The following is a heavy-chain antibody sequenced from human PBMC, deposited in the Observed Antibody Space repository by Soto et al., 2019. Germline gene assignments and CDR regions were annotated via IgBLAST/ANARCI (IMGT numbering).Heavy chain of an antibody. CDR1: RFTFSSCA. CDR3: AKSPGTVVTGSGPWDY. D-gene: IGHD2-15*01. Sequence: EEQLLESGGGLVQPGGSLRLSCVASRFTFSSCAMAWVRQAPGKGLEWVSGISGSGGTTYYADSVKGRFTISRDNSKNTLYLQMNSLRAEDTAVYYCAKSPGTVVTGSGPWDYWGQGTLVTVSS. J-gene: IGHJ4*02. CDR2: ISGSGGTT. V-gene: IGHV3-23*01.